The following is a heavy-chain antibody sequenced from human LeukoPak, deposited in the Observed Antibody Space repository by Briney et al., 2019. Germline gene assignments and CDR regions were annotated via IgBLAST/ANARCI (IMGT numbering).Heavy chain of an antibody. V-gene: IGHV4-59*01. J-gene: IGHJ4*02. D-gene: IGHD3-16*01. Sequence: SETLSLTCTVSGGSISSYYWSWIRQPPGKGLEWIGYIYYSGSTNYNPSLKSRVTISVDTSKNQFSLKLSSVTAADTAAYYCAREVWGSIDYWGQGALVTVSS. CDR2: IYYSGST. CDR1: GGSISSYY. CDR3: AREVWGSIDY.